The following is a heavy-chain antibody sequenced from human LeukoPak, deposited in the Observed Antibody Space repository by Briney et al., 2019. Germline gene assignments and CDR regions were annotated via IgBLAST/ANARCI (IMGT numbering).Heavy chain of an antibody. J-gene: IGHJ6*04. Sequence: PGGSLRLSCAASGFTFSRYWMHWVRQAPGKGLMWVSRINSDGTGTTYADSVKGRFTISRDNAKNTLWLQMNSLRAEGTAVYYCARNYGSGYMDVWGKGTTVTVSS. CDR1: GFTFSRYW. CDR2: INSDGTGT. CDR3: ARNYGSGYMDV. D-gene: IGHD3-10*01. V-gene: IGHV3-74*01.